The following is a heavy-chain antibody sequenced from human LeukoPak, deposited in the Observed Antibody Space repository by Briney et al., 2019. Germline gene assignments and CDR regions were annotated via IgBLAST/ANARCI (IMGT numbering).Heavy chain of an antibody. J-gene: IGHJ4*02. CDR1: GCSIRSSSYY. Sequence: SETLSLTCTVSGCSIRSSSYYWGWIRQPPGKGLEWIGSIYYSGSTYYNPSLKSRVTISVDTSKNQFSLKLSSVTAADTAVYYCAGHRGEVASVDYWGQGTLVTVSS. CDR3: AGHRGEVASVDY. V-gene: IGHV4-39*01. CDR2: IYYSGST. D-gene: IGHD2-15*01.